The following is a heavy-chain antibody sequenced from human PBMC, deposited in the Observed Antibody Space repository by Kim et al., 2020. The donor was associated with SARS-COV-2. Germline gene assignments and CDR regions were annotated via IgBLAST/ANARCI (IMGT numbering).Heavy chain of an antibody. J-gene: IGHJ6*03. CDR2: INPSGGST. Sequence: ASVKVSCKASGYTFTSYYMHWVRQAPGQGLEWMGIINPSGGSTSYAQKFQGRVTMTRDTSTSTVYMELSSLRSEDTAVYYCARSRGGSYPYYYYYMDVWGKGTTVTVSS. CDR1: GYTFTSYY. V-gene: IGHV1-46*01. CDR3: ARSRGGSYPYYYYYMDV. D-gene: IGHD1-26*01.